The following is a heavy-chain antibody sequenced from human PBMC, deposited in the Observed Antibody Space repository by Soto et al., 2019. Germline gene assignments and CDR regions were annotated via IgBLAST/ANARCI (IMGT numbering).Heavy chain of an antibody. D-gene: IGHD6-6*01. Sequence: ASVKVSCKASGYTFTGYYMHWVRQAPGQGLEWMGWMNPNSGNTGYAQKFQGRVTMTRNTSISTAYMELSSLRSEDTAVYYCATGIAARKLGYWGQGNLVTVSS. CDR3: ATGIAARKLGY. J-gene: IGHJ4*02. CDR2: MNPNSGNT. CDR1: GYTFTGYY. V-gene: IGHV1-8*02.